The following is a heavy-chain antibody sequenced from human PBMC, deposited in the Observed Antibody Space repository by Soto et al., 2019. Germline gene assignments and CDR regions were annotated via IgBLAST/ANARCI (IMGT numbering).Heavy chain of an antibody. V-gene: IGHV3-33*01. D-gene: IGHD6-13*01. CDR1: GFTFSSYG. J-gene: IGHJ4*02. CDR3: ARDPSRVQQQLVLLDY. Sequence: GGSLRLSCAASGFTFSSYGMHWVRQAPGKGLEWVAVIWYDGSNKYYADSVKGRFTISRDNSKNTLYLQMNSLRAEDTAVYYCARDPSRVQQQLVLLDYWGQGTLVTVSS. CDR2: IWYDGSNK.